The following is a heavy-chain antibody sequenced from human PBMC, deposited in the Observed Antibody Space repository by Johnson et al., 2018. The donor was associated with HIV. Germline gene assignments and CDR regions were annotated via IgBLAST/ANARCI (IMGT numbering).Heavy chain of an antibody. V-gene: IGHV3-7*05. Sequence: DVQVVESGGGLVQPGGSLRLSCAASGFTFSTYWMSWVRQAPGKGLEWVANIKQDGSEKYYVDSVKGRFTISRDNAKNSLYLQMNSLRAEDTAVYYCVRAGYGGNYAFDIWGQGTMVTVSS. CDR3: VRAGYGGNYAFDI. D-gene: IGHD4-23*01. CDR1: GFTFSTYW. J-gene: IGHJ3*02. CDR2: IKQDGSEK.